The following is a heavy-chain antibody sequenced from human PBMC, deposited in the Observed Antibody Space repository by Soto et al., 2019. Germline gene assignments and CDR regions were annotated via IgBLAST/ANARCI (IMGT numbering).Heavy chain of an antibody. CDR1: GYSFTSYW. CDR2: IYPADSNT. D-gene: IGHD1-26*01. CDR3: ARGNSGSYGSFDY. Sequence: GESLKISCKVSGYSFTSYWIGWVRQMPGKGLEWMGIIYPADSNTKYSPSLQGQVSISADRSISTAYLQWSSLKASDTAIYYCARGNSGSYGSFDYWGQGTPVTVSS. V-gene: IGHV5-51*01. J-gene: IGHJ4*02.